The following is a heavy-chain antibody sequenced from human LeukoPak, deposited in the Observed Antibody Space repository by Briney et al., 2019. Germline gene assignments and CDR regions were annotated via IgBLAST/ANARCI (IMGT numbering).Heavy chain of an antibody. CDR3: ARDPSLTWRWELPDYYYYGMDV. CDR1: SDSISSGGYY. Sequence: PSETLSLTCTVSSDSISSGGYYWSWIRQHPGKGLEWIGYIYYSGSTYYNPSLKSRVTISVDASKNQFSLKLNSVTAADTAVYYCARDPSLTWRWELPDYYYYGMDVWGQGTTVTVSS. V-gene: IGHV4-31*03. J-gene: IGHJ6*02. CDR2: IYYSGST. D-gene: IGHD1-26*01.